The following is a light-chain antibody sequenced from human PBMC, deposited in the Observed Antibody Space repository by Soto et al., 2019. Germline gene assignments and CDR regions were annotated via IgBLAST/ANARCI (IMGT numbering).Light chain of an antibody. V-gene: IGLV2-11*01. J-gene: IGLJ2*01. CDR3: CSPADAQIVV. CDR2: DVT. Sequence: QSALTQPRSVSGSPGQSVTISCTGTGSDVSRYNWVSWYQQHPGKAPKLIIFDVTKRPSGVPDRFSASKSGATASLTISGLQAGDEADYYCCSPADAQIVVFGGGTKVTVL. CDR1: GSDVSRYNW.